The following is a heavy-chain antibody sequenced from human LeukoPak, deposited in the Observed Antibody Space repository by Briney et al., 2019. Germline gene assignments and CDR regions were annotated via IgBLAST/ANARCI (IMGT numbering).Heavy chain of an antibody. J-gene: IGHJ5*02. CDR1: GFTFSSYG. D-gene: IGHD3-22*01. V-gene: IGHV3-30*18. CDR3: AKANYYDSSGYSS. Sequence: GGSLRLSCAASGFTFSSYGMHWVRPAPGKGLEWVAVISYDGSNKYYADSVKGRFTISRDNSKNTLYLQMNSLRAEDTAVYYCAKANYYDSSGYSSWGQGTLVTVSS. CDR2: ISYDGSNK.